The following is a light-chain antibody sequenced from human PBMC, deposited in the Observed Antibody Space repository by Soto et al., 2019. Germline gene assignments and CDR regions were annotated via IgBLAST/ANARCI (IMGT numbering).Light chain of an antibody. CDR2: EVS. V-gene: IGLV2-14*01. Sequence: QSVLTQPASVSGSPGQSITISCIGTSTDVGGYNYVSWYQQHPGKAPKLLISEVSYRPSGVSNRFSGSKSGNTASLTIAGLQAEDEGNYYCSSYADTTTVIFGGGTKLTVL. CDR3: SSYADTTTVI. CDR1: STDVGGYNY. J-gene: IGLJ2*01.